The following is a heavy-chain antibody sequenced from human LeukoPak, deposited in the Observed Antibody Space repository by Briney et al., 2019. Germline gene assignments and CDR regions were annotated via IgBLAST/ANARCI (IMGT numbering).Heavy chain of an antibody. V-gene: IGHV1-8*01. D-gene: IGHD2-2*01. Sequence: ASVKVSCKASGYTFTSYDINWVRQAIGQGLEWMGWMNPNSGNTGYAQKFQGRVTMTRNTSISTAYMELSSLRSEDTAVYYCARGKGDCSSTSCKWRAFDIWGQGTMVTVSS. CDR3: ARGKGDCSSTSCKWRAFDI. J-gene: IGHJ3*02. CDR2: MNPNSGNT. CDR1: GYTFTSYD.